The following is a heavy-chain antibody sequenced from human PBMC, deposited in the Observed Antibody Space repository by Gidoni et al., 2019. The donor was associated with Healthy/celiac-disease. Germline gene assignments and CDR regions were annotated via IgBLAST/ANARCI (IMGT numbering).Heavy chain of an antibody. Sequence: QLQLQESGPGLVKPSETLSLTCTVSGGSISSSSYYWGWIRQPPGKGLEWIGSIYYSGSTYYNPSLKSRITISVDTSKNQFSLKLSSVTAADTAVYYCARERGVHYYDSSGYYYEKGHPFDYWGQGTLVTVSS. CDR1: GGSISSSSYY. J-gene: IGHJ4*02. D-gene: IGHD3-22*01. V-gene: IGHV4-39*02. CDR3: ARERGVHYYDSSGYYYEKGHPFDY. CDR2: IYYSGST.